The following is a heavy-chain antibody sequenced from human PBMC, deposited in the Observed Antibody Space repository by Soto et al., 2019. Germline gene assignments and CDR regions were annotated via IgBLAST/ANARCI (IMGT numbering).Heavy chain of an antibody. Sequence: SETLSLTCTVSGGSISSSSYYWGWIRQPPGKGLEWIGSIYYSGSTYYNPSLKSRVTISVDTSKNQFSLKLSSVTAADTAVYYCARQTITYYYDSRDDYWGQGTLVTVSS. V-gene: IGHV4-39*01. J-gene: IGHJ4*02. CDR3: ARQTITYYYDSRDDY. CDR2: IYYSGST. D-gene: IGHD3-22*01. CDR1: GGSISSSSYY.